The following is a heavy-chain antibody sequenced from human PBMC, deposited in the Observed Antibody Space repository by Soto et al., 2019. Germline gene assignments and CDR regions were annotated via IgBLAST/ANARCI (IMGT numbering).Heavy chain of an antibody. CDR1: GFTFSNAW. J-gene: IGHJ4*02. CDR2: IKSKTDGETT. CDR3: SRARYSSRWGTFDS. Sequence: PGGSLRLSCAASGFTFSNAWMVWVRQAPGKGLEWIGLIKSKTDGETTAYAAPVKGRFTISRDDSKNTVYLQMDSLKAEDTGVYFCSRARYSSRWGTFDSWGQGTQVTVSS. V-gene: IGHV3-15*01. D-gene: IGHD6-19*01.